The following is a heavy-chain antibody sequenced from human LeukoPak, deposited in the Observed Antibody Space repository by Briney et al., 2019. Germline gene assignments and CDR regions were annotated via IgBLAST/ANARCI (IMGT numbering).Heavy chain of an antibody. CDR2: VSNSGGST. D-gene: IGHD6-13*01. J-gene: IGHJ4*02. CDR3: AKDLAYSNSRF. CDR1: GFTFSHYH. Sequence: GGSLRLSCAASGFTFSHYHMNWVRQAPGKGLEWVSGVSNSGGSTYYADSVKGRFTISRDNSMNRLYLQMNSLRAEDTAVYYCAKDLAYSNSRFWGQGTLVTVSS. V-gene: IGHV3-23*01.